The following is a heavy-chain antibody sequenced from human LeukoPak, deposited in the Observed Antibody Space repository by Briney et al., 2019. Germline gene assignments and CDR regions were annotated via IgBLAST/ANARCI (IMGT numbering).Heavy chain of an antibody. CDR2: INSDGSSA. D-gene: IGHD6-19*01. J-gene: IGHJ4*02. V-gene: IGHV3-74*01. CDR1: GFTFSSCW. CDR3: TRDHSAVAGSYYFDY. Sequence: PGGSLRLSCAASGFTFSSCWMQWVRQAPGKGAVWVSRINSDGSSASYADSVKGRSTTSRDNAKNTLYLQMSSLRAEATAVYFCTRDHSAVAGSYYFDYWGQGTLVTVSS.